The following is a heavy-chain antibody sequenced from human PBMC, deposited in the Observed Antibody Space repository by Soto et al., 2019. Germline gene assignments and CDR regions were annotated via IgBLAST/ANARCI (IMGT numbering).Heavy chain of an antibody. CDR3: ARDRIGSCWHQFDY. CDR1: GYTVTSYA. D-gene: IGHD6-13*01. CDR2: INAGNGNT. J-gene: IGHJ4*02. Sequence: ASVKVSCKVSGYTVTSYAMHWVRQAPGQRLEWMGWINAGNGNTKYSQKFQGRVTITRDTSASTAYMELSSLRSEDTAVYYCARDRIGSCWHQFDYWGQGTLVTVSS. V-gene: IGHV1-3*01.